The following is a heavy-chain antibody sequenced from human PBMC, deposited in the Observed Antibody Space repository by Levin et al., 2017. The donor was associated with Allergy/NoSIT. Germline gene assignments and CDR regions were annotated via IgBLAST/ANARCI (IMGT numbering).Heavy chain of an antibody. J-gene: IGHJ3*02. Sequence: PGGSLRLSCAASGFTFTSYTMTWVRQAPGRGLEWVSTLRYSGDTTHYADSVKGRFTISRDGSRDTLFLQMNSLRPEDTAVYYCEKGVSSGSPYRAFDMWGQGTMVTVSS. D-gene: IGHD1-26*01. CDR1: GFTFTSYT. V-gene: IGHV3-23*01. CDR2: LRYSGDTT. CDR3: EKGVSSGSPYRAFDM.